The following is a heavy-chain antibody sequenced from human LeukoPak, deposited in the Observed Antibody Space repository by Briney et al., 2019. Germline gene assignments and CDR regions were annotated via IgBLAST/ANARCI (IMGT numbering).Heavy chain of an antibody. CDR2: IYHSGST. Sequence: PSETLSLTCTVSGGSISSSSYYWGWIRQPPGKGLEWIGSIYHSGSTYYNPSLKSRVTISVDTSKNQFSLKLSSVTAADTAVYYCARAYSSGWYNRWINYYYYYYMDVWGKGTTVTVSS. J-gene: IGHJ6*03. V-gene: IGHV4-39*07. CDR3: ARAYSSGWYNRWINYYYYYYMDV. CDR1: GGSISSSSYY. D-gene: IGHD6-19*01.